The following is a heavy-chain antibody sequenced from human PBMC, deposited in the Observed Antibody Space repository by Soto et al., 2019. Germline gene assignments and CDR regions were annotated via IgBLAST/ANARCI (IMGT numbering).Heavy chain of an antibody. J-gene: IGHJ4*02. CDR3: ARGSSIAAAGGSRDFDY. Sequence: GASVKVSCKASGYTFTSYGISWVRQAPGQGLEWMGWISAYNGNTNYAQKLQGRVTMTTDTSTSTAYMELRSLRSDDTAVYYCARGSSIAAAGGSRDFDYWGQGTLVTVSS. CDR2: ISAYNGNT. CDR1: GYTFTSYG. D-gene: IGHD6-13*01. V-gene: IGHV1-18*01.